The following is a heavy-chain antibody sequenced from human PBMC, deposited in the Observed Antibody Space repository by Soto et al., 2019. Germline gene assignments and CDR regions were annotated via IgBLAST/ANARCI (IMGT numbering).Heavy chain of an antibody. CDR3: TSQVAATSRDY. CDR1: RFTFSSYS. CDR2: ISSSSNYI. Sequence: VVSLRISCAASRFTFSSYSMNWVRQAPGKGLEWVSSISSSSNYIYYADSVKGRFTISRDNAKNSLYLQMNSLRAEDTAVYYCTSQVAATSRDYWGRGTLVTVSS. J-gene: IGHJ4*02. D-gene: IGHD2-15*01. V-gene: IGHV3-21*01.